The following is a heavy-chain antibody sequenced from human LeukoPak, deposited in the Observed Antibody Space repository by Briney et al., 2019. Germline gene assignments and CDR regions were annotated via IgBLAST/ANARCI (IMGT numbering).Heavy chain of an antibody. D-gene: IGHD6-13*01. CDR3: ATTELGAAAGTGTFDY. Sequence: GASVKVSCKASGYTFTGYYMHWVRQAPGQGLEWMGWINPNSGGTNYAQKFQGRVTMTRDTSISTAYVELSRLRSDDTAVYYCATTELGAAAGTGTFDYWGQGTLVTVSS. J-gene: IGHJ4*02. CDR2: INPNSGGT. CDR1: GYTFTGYY. V-gene: IGHV1-2*02.